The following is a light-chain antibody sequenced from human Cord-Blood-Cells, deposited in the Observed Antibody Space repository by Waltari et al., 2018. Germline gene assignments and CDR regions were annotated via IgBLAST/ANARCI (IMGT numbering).Light chain of an antibody. CDR3: SSYTSSSTLV. J-gene: IGLJ3*02. CDR1: SSDVGGYNY. Sequence: QSALTQPASVSGSPGQSITISCTGTSSDVGGYNYVSWYQQHPGKAPKLMIYDVSNRPSGVSNRFSGSKSGNTASLTISGLQAEDEAGYYCSSYTSSSTLVFVGGTKLTVL. V-gene: IGLV2-14*01. CDR2: DVS.